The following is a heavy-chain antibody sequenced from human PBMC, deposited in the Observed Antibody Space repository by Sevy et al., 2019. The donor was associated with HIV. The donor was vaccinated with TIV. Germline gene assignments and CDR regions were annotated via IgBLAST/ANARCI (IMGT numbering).Heavy chain of an antibody. D-gene: IGHD5-18*01. Sequence: GGYLRLSCAASGFTFDDYAMHWVRQAPGKGLEWVSGISWNSGSIGYADSVKGRFTISRDNAKNSLYLQMNSLRAEDTALYDCAKDIGGGYSHGYGIGGMDVWGQGTTVTVSS. CDR2: ISWNSGSI. CDR3: AKDIGGGYSHGYGIGGMDV. J-gene: IGHJ6*02. CDR1: GFTFDDYA. V-gene: IGHV3-9*01.